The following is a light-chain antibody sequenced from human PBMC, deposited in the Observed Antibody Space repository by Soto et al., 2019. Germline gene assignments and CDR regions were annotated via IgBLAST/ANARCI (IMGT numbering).Light chain of an antibody. CDR1: SSIVGSYDF. V-gene: IGLV2-18*02. Sequence: QSVLIQPPSVSGSPGQSVSISCTGTSSIVGSYDFVSWYQQDPGTAPQPMIYNVNTQPSGVPDRFSGSKSGNSASMTISGLQAEDEADYWCCSYTTSATYGAFGGGTKLTVL. CDR2: NVN. CDR3: CSYTTSATYGA. J-gene: IGLJ2*01.